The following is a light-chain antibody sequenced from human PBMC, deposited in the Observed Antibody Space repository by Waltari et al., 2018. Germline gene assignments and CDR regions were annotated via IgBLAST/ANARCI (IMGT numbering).Light chain of an antibody. CDR2: DVT. CDR3: GSYTSSGTLL. CDR1: SSDIGGYDY. V-gene: IGLV2-14*01. Sequence: QSALTQPASVSGSPGQSITISCTGTSSDIGGYDYVAWYQQHPGKVPKLMIYDVTKRPSGVSVGCDGSKSGNTASLTISGLQADDEADYYCGSYTSSGTLLFGGGTTLTVL. J-gene: IGLJ3*02.